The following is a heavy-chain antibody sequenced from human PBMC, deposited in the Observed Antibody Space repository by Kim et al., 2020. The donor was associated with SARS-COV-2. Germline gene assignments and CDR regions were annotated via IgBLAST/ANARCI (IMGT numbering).Heavy chain of an antibody. CDR3: ARVCPRPYYDSSFDAFDI. Sequence: SETLSLTCTVSGGSISSYYWSWIRQPPGKGLEWIGYIYYSGSTNYNPSLKSRVTISVDTSKNQFSLKLSSVTAADTAVYYCARVCPRPYYDSSFDAFDIWGQGTMVTVSS. V-gene: IGHV4-59*01. J-gene: IGHJ3*02. CDR1: GGSISSYY. CDR2: IYYSGST. D-gene: IGHD3-22*01.